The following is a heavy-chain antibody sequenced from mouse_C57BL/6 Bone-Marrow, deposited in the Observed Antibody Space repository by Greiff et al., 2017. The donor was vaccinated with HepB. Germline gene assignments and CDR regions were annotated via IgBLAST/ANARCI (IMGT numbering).Heavy chain of an antibody. Sequence: QVTLKVCGPGILQPSQTLSLTCSFSGFSLSTFGMGVGWIRQPSGKGLEWLAHIWWDDDKYYNPALKSRLTISKDTSKNQVFLKNANVDTADTATYYCARIPYYYGSSAWFAYWGQGTLVTVSA. V-gene: IGHV8-8*01. CDR2: IWWDDDK. J-gene: IGHJ3*01. D-gene: IGHD1-1*01. CDR1: GFSLSTFGMG. CDR3: ARIPYYYGSSAWFAY.